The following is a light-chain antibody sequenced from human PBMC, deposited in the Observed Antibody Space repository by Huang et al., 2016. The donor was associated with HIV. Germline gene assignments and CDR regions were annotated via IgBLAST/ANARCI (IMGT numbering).Light chain of an antibody. CDR2: AAS. J-gene: IGKJ2*01. V-gene: IGKV3-15*01. Sequence: EIVMTQSPATLSVSPGERATLSCRASQTVSSNLAWYKQKPGQAPSLLIYAASTRATDIPARFSGSGSGTEFTLTISSLQSEDFAVYYCQHYRVWPPVYTFGQGTKLEIK. CDR1: QTVSSN. CDR3: QHYRVWPPVYT.